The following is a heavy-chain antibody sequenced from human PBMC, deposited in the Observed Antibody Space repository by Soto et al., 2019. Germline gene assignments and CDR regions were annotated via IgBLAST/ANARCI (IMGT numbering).Heavy chain of an antibody. CDR1: GGTFGSYA. Sequence: ASVEVSCKASGGTFGSYASRWVRQAPGQGLEWMGGIIPIFGTANYAQKFQGRVTITADKSTSTAYMELSSLRSEDTAVYYCARGRTGTEYFDYWGQGTLVTVSS. V-gene: IGHV1-69*06. D-gene: IGHD1-1*01. CDR2: IIPIFGTA. CDR3: ARGRTGTEYFDY. J-gene: IGHJ4*02.